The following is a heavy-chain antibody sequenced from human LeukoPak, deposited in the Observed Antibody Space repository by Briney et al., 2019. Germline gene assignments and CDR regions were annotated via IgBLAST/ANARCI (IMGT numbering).Heavy chain of an antibody. CDR3: ARGGEWEPTSS. D-gene: IGHD1-26*01. V-gene: IGHV4-34*01. Sequence: SETRSLTCAVYGGSFSGYYWSWIRQPPGKGLEWIGEINHSGSTNYNPSLKSRVTISVDTSKNQFSLKLSSVTAADTAVYYCARGGEWEPTSSWGQGTLVTVSS. CDR2: INHSGST. CDR1: GGSFSGYY. J-gene: IGHJ5*02.